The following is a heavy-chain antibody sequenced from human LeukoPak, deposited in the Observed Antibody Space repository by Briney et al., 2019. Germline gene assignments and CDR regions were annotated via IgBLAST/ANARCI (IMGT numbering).Heavy chain of an antibody. CDR2: IYYSGST. CDR3: ARTDWRELPKPDY. J-gene: IGHJ4*02. Sequence: SETLSLTCTVSGGSISSSSYYWGWIRQPPGKRLEWIGSIYYSGSTYYNPSLKSRVTISVDTSKNQFSLKLSSVTAADTAVYYCARTDWRELPKPDYWGQGTLVTVSS. CDR1: GGSISSSSYY. D-gene: IGHD1-26*01. V-gene: IGHV4-39*01.